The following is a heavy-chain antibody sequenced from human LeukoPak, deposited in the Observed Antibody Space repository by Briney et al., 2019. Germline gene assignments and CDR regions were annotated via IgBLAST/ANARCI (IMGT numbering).Heavy chain of an antibody. CDR1: GGTFSSYA. V-gene: IGHV1-69*05. CDR3: ARVNYYYYYMDV. J-gene: IGHJ6*03. CDR2: IIPIFGTA. Sequence: SVTVSCKASGGTFSSYAISWVRQAPGQGLEWMGGIIPIFGTANYAQKFQGRVTITTDESTSTAYMELSSLRSEDTAVYYCARVNYYYYYMDVWGKGTTVTVSS.